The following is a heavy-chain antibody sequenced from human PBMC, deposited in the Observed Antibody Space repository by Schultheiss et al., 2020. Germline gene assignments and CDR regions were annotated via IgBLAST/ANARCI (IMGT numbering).Heavy chain of an antibody. CDR2: INSDGSST. J-gene: IGHJ4*02. CDR1: GFTFSSYS. V-gene: IGHV3-74*01. Sequence: GGSLRLSCAASGFTFSSYSMNWVRQAPGKGLVWVSRINSDGSSTSYADSVKGRFTISRDNAKNTLYLQMNSLRAEDTAVYYCARVPYYYDSSGYYYPDYWGQGTLVTVSS. D-gene: IGHD3-22*01. CDR3: ARVPYYYDSSGYYYPDY.